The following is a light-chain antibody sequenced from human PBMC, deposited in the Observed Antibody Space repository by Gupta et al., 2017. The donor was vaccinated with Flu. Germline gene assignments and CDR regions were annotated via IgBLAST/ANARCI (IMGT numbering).Light chain of an antibody. J-gene: IGLJ2*01. V-gene: IGLV2-14*03. CDR3: RSYTTSTATGGA. Sequence: TGTDVGSSDLVAWYRQHPGEAPKLIIYDVRKRPSGISNRFSGSKFGNTASLAISGLQAEDEAEYFRRSYTTSTATGGAFGGGTQLTVL. CDR2: DVR. CDR1: GTDVGSSDL.